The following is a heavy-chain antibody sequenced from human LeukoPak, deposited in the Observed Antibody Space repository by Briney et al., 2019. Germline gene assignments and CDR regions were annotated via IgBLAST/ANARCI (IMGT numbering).Heavy chain of an antibody. D-gene: IGHD1-26*01. J-gene: IGHJ4*02. CDR3: AKGISGAYSPIFNY. V-gene: IGHV3-23*01. CDR2: ISGSDGKT. Sequence: GGSLRLSCAASGFTFSSYAMSWVRQAPGKGLEWAPAISGSDGKTNYADSVKGRFTISRDNSKNTLYLQMNSLRAEDTAVYYCAKGISGAYSPIFNYWGQGTLVTVSS. CDR1: GFTFSSYA.